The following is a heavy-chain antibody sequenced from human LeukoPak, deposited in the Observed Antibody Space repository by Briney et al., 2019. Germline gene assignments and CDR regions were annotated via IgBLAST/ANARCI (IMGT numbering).Heavy chain of an antibody. D-gene: IGHD3-10*01. CDR2: INAGNGNT. J-gene: IGHJ4*02. CDR1: GYTFTSYA. V-gene: IGHV1-3*01. CDR3: ARVISMVRGVTYYFDY. Sequence: ASVKVSCKASGYTFTSYAMHWVRQAPGQRLEWMGWINAGNGNTKYSQKFQGGVTITRDTSASTAYMELSSLRSEDTAVYYCARVISMVRGVTYYFDYWGQGTLVTVSS.